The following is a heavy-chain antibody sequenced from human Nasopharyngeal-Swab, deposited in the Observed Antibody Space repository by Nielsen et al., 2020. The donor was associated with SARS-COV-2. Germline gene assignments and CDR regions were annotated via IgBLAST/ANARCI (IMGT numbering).Heavy chain of an antibody. CDR1: GFTFSNAW. D-gene: IGHD4-17*01. J-gene: IGHJ4*02. CDR3: TTDYYYGDSTVFDY. V-gene: IGHV3-15*01. Sequence: GESLKISCAASGFTFSNAWMSWVRQAPGKGLEWVGRIKSKTDGGTTDYAAPVKGRFTISRGDSKNTLYLQMNSLKTEDTAVYYCTTDYYYGDSTVFDYWGQGTLVTVSS. CDR2: IKSKTDGGTT.